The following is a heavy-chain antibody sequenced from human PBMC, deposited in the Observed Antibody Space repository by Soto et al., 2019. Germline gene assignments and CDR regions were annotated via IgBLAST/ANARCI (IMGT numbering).Heavy chain of an antibody. Sequence: QVQLEQSGAEVKKPGASVKVSCKASGYTFTRSGISWVRQAPGQGPEWMGWISSYNGDTNYAQTFQGRATMTTDTSTSTAYMELRSLRSDATAVYYCASEGVAPYYYYGMDVWGQGTPVTVSS. CDR1: GYTFTRSG. J-gene: IGHJ6*02. D-gene: IGHD5-12*01. CDR3: ASEGVAPYYYYGMDV. V-gene: IGHV1-18*01. CDR2: ISSYNGDT.